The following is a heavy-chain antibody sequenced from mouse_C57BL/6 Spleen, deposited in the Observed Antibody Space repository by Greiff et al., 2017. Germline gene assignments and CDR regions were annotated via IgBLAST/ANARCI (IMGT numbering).Heavy chain of an antibody. CDR3: ARGDLLHAMDY. CDR2: IDPSDSET. J-gene: IGHJ4*01. Sequence: QVQLQQPGAELVRPGSSVKLSCKASGYTFTSYWMHWVKQRPIQGLEWIGNIDPSDSETHYNQKFKDKATLTVDKSSSTAYMQLSSLTSEDSAVYYCARGDLLHAMDYWGQGTSVTVSS. V-gene: IGHV1-52*01. D-gene: IGHD2-1*01. CDR1: GYTFTSYW.